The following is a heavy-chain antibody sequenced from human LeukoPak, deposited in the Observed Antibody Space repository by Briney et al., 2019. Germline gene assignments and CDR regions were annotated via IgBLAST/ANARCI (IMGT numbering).Heavy chain of an antibody. CDR1: GFTFSSYG. CDR3: AKETDYDLWRQGYGMDV. D-gene: IGHD3-3*01. Sequence: GGSLRLSCAASGFTFSSYGMHWVRQAPGKGLEWVAVISYDGSNKYYADSVKGRFTISRDNSKNTLYLQMNSLRAEDTAVYYCAKETDYDLWRQGYGMDVWGQGTTVTVSS. V-gene: IGHV3-30*18. J-gene: IGHJ6*02. CDR2: ISYDGSNK.